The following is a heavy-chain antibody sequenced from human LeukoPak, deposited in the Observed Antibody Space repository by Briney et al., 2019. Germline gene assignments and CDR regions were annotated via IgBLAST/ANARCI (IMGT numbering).Heavy chain of an antibody. D-gene: IGHD1-26*01. CDR3: ARDPISRWELPLHFDY. CDR1: GYTFTSYY. Sequence: ASVKVSCKASGYTFTSYYMHWVRQAPGQGLEWMGIINPSGGSTSYAQKFQGRVTMTRDTPTSTVYMELSSLRSEDTAVYYCARDPISRWELPLHFDYWGQGTLVTVSS. J-gene: IGHJ4*02. CDR2: INPSGGST. V-gene: IGHV1-46*01.